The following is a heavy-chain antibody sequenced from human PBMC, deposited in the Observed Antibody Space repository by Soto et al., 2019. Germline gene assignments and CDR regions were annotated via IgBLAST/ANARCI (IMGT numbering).Heavy chain of an antibody. CDR1: GYTFTGYY. Sequence: GASVKVSCKASGYTFTGYYMHWVRQAPGQGLEWMGWINPNSGGTNYAQKFQGWVTMTRDTSISTAYMELSRLRSDDTAVYYCARGWELLPYYFDYWGQGTLVTVSS. V-gene: IGHV1-2*04. CDR2: INPNSGGT. D-gene: IGHD1-26*01. J-gene: IGHJ4*02. CDR3: ARGWELLPYYFDY.